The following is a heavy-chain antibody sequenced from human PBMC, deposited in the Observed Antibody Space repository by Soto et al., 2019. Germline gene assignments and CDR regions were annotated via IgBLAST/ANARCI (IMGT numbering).Heavy chain of an antibody. V-gene: IGHV4-59*01. D-gene: IGHD5-12*01. CDR3: ARVPGGYDPNWFAP. CDR1: GDSISSYY. CDR2: IHYTGST. J-gene: IGHJ5*02. Sequence: QVQLQESGPGLVKPSETLSLTCTVFGDSISSYYWSWIRQPPGNGLEWIGHIHYTGSTNYNPSLKSRVTISVDTSKNHFSLKLSSVTAAETAVYYCARVPGGYDPNWFAPWGQGTLVTVSS.